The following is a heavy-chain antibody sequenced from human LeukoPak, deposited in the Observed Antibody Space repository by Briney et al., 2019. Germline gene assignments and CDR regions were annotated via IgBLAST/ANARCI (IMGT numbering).Heavy chain of an antibody. CDR3: ATETFDC. J-gene: IGHJ4*02. CDR2: INPNNGVS. Sequence: ASVKVSCKASGHTHSDHYIHWVRQAPGQGLEWMGWINPNNGVSDYAQKFQGRVTMTRDTSTSTAFMDLSSLRSDDTAVYYCATETFDCWGQGTLVTVSS. V-gene: IGHV1-2*02. CDR1: GHTHSDHY.